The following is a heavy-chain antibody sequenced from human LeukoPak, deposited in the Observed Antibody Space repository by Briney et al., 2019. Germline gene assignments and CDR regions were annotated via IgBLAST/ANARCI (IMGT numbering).Heavy chain of an antibody. Sequence: PSETLSLTCAVSGGSFIGSHWNWIRQPPGKGLEWIGEINHSGNTNYNPSLKSRVTISVDTSKNHFSLKLRSVTAADTAVYYCARDPTTVVTLPYYFDDWGQGTLVTVSS. CDR2: INHSGNT. V-gene: IGHV4-34*01. D-gene: IGHD4-23*01. CDR1: GGSFIGSH. J-gene: IGHJ4*02. CDR3: ARDPTTVVTLPYYFDD.